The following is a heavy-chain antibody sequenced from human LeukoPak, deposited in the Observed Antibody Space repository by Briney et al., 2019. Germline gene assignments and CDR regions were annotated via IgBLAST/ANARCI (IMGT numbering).Heavy chain of an antibody. CDR2: ISAYNGNT. CDR3: ARGITIFGVAHQNYYYYGMDV. Sequence: ASVKVSCKASGYTFTSYGISWVRQAPGQGLEWMGWISAYNGNTNYAQKLQGRVTMTTDTSTSTAYMELRSLRSDDTAVYYCARGITIFGVAHQNYYYYGMDVWGHGTTVTVSS. CDR1: GYTFTSYG. V-gene: IGHV1-18*01. J-gene: IGHJ6*02. D-gene: IGHD3-3*01.